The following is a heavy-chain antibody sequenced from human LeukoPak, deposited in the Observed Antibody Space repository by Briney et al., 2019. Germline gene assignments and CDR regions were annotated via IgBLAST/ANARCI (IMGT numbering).Heavy chain of an antibody. CDR3: AKDWGYHDSSGSWDY. D-gene: IGHD3-22*01. V-gene: IGHV3-23*01. CDR2: ISGSGGST. Sequence: PGGSLRLSCAASGFTFSSYGMSWVRQAPGKGLEWVSAISGSGGSTYYADSVKGRFTISRDNSKNTLYLQMNSLRAEDTAVYYCAKDWGYHDSSGSWDYWGQGTLVTVSS. J-gene: IGHJ4*02. CDR1: GFTFSSYG.